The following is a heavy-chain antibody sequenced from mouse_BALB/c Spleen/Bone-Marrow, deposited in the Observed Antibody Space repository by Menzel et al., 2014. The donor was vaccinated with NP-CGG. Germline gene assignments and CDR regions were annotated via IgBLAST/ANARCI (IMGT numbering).Heavy chain of an antibody. CDR2: IYPSDNYT. J-gene: IGHJ2*01. V-gene: IGHV1-69*02. D-gene: IGHD2-3*01. CDR1: GYTFTSYW. CDR3: TRTYEYFDY. Sequence: VKLMESGAELVRPGASVKLSCKTSGYTFTSYWINWVKQRPGQGLEWIGNIYPSDNYTNYNQKFKDKATLTVDISSTTAYMQLSSPTSEDSAVYYCTRTYEYFDYWGRGTTLTVSS.